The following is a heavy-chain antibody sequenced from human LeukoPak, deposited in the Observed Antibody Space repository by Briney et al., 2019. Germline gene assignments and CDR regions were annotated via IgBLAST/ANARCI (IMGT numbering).Heavy chain of an antibody. CDR2: IYPGDSDT. Sequence: GESLKISRKGSGYSYPTYWIGWVRQMPGRGLEWMGIIYPGDSDTRYSPSFQGQVTISVDKSISTAYLQWSSLKASDTAMYYCARAGGPYSNSDYWGQGALVTVSS. D-gene: IGHD6-13*01. CDR3: ARAGGPYSNSDY. V-gene: IGHV5-51*01. J-gene: IGHJ4*01. CDR1: GYSYPTYW.